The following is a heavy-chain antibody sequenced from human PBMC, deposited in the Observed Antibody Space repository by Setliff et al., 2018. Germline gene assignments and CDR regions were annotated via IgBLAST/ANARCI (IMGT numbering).Heavy chain of an antibody. Sequence: SETLSLTCTVSGGSISSSSYYWGWIRQPPGKGLEWIGYIYASGSTNYNPSLKSRVTLSVDTSKNQFSLTLSSVTAADTAVYYCARETTMTYYFYYMDVWGKGTTVTVSS. CDR3: ARETTMTYYFYYMDV. V-gene: IGHV4-61*05. CDR2: IYASGST. CDR1: GGSISSSSYY. D-gene: IGHD4-17*01. J-gene: IGHJ6*03.